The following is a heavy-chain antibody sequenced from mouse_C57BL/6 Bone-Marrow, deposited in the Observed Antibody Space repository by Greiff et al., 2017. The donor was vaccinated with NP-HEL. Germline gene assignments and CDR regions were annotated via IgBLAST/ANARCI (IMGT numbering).Heavy chain of an antibody. Sequence: EVQLHQSGPVLVKPGASVKMSCKASGYTFTDYYMNWVKQSHGKSLEWIGVINPYNGGTSYNQKFKGKATLTVDKSSSTAYMELNSLTSEDSAVYYCAREEGLYYYGSSLWFAYWGQGTLVTVSA. CDR1: GYTFTDYY. CDR3: AREEGLYYYGSSLWFAY. V-gene: IGHV1-19*01. CDR2: INPYNGGT. D-gene: IGHD1-1*01. J-gene: IGHJ3*01.